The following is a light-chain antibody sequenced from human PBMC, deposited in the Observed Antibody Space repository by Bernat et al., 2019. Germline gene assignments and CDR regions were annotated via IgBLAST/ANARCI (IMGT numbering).Light chain of an antibody. Sequence: QSALTQPASVSGSPGQSITISCTGTSSDVGGYNYVSWYQQHPVKAPKLMIYDVSNRPSGVSNPFSGSKSGNTASLTISGLQAEDEADYYCSSYTGSSTFYVFGTGTKVTVL. CDR2: DVS. V-gene: IGLV2-14*03. CDR1: SSDVGGYNY. J-gene: IGLJ1*01. CDR3: SSYTGSSTFYV.